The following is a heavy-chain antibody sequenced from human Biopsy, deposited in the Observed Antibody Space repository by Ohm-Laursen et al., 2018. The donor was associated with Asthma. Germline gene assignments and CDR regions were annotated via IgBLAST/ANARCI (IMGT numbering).Heavy chain of an antibody. Sequence: SGTLSLTCAVYGVSFSNYYWTWIRQPPGKGLEWIGEINHRGSTNYNPSLKSRVTLSVDTSKNQFSVKLRSVIAADTAVYYCARSPYYYGLLGPTRGFGVYAVWGHGTLVTVSS. D-gene: IGHD3-10*01. J-gene: IGHJ3*01. CDR3: ARSPYYYGLLGPTRGFGVYAV. V-gene: IGHV4-34*01. CDR1: GVSFSNYY. CDR2: INHRGST.